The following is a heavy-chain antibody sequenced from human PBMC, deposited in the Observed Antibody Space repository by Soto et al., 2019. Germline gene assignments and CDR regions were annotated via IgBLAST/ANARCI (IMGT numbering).Heavy chain of an antibody. J-gene: IGHJ4*02. Sequence: GGSLRLSCAASGFTFSTYAMSWVRQAPGKGLEWVSAINDGGGSTYYADSVKDRFTISRDNSKNTLYLQMNGLRAEDTAVYFCAKDRWETSSLDYWGQGTPVTVSS. CDR2: INDGGGST. CDR1: GFTFSTYA. V-gene: IGHV3-23*01. CDR3: AKDRWETSSLDY. D-gene: IGHD1-26*01.